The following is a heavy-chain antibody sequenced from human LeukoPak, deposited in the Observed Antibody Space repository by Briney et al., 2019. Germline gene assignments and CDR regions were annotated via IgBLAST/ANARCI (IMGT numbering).Heavy chain of an antibody. D-gene: IGHD2-2*01. CDR2: INPNSGGT. Sequence: ASVTLSCKASGYTFTGYYMHWVRQAPGQGLEWMGWINPNSGGTNYAQKFQGRVTMTRDTSISTAYMELSRLRSDDTAVYYCARDQGYCSSTSCFNYYYGMDVWGQGTTVTVSS. J-gene: IGHJ6*02. CDR3: ARDQGYCSSTSCFNYYYGMDV. V-gene: IGHV1-2*02. CDR1: GYTFTGYY.